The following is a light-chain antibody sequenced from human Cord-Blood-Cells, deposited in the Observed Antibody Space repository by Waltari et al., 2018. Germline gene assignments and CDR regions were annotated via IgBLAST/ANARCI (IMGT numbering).Light chain of an antibody. CDR2: DVS. CDR3: SSYTSSSTWV. V-gene: IGLV2-14*01. CDR1: SRDVGGYHS. J-gene: IGLJ3*02. Sequence: QSALTQPASVSGSPGQSLTISCTGTSRDVGGYHSVSWYQQHPGKAPKLMIYDVSNRPSGVSNRFSGSKSGNTASLTISGLQAEDEADYYCSSYTSSSTWVFGGGTKLTVL.